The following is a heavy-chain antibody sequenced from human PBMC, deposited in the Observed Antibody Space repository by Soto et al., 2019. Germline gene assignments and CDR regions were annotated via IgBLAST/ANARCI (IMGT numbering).Heavy chain of an antibody. CDR1: GGTFSSYA. CDR2: IIPIFGTA. CDR3: ARGRCSGGSCQLSTTA. D-gene: IGHD2-15*01. Sequence: QVQLVQSGAEVKKPGSSVKVSCKASGGTFSSYAISWVRQAPGQGLEWMGGIIPIFGTANYAQKFQGRVTVTADESTSTAYMELSSLRSEDTAVYYCARGRCSGGSCQLSTTAWGQGTLVTVSS. J-gene: IGHJ4*02. V-gene: IGHV1-69*12.